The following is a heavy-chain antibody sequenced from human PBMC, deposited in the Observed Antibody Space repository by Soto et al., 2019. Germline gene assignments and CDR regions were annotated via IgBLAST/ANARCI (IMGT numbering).Heavy chain of an antibody. J-gene: IGHJ6*02. CDR1: GFTFSDYS. CDR3: ARDQTVGHCSGGSCHYYYGMDV. CDR2: LSSDGSNK. V-gene: IGHV3-30-3*01. D-gene: IGHD2-15*01. Sequence: QVQLVESGGGVVQPGGSLRLSCTASGFTFSDYSMHWVRQAPGKGLEWVAVLSSDGSNKYYAGSVKGRFTISRDNSRNTLYVQMDSLRTEDTAMYYCARDQTVGHCSGGSCHYYYGMDVWGQGTTVTVSS.